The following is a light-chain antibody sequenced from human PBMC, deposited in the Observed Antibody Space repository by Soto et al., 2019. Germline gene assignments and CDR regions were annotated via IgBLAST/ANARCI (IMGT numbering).Light chain of an antibody. Sequence: QTVVTQEPSLTVSTGETVTLTCASGTGAVTSGYYPNWFQQKPGQAPRALIYSTSKKHSWTPARFSGSLLGGKAALTLSGVQPEDETEYYCLLYFGGHVRRFGGGTKLTVL. V-gene: IGLV7-43*01. J-gene: IGLJ3*02. CDR2: STS. CDR1: TGAVTSGYY. CDR3: LLYFGGHVRR.